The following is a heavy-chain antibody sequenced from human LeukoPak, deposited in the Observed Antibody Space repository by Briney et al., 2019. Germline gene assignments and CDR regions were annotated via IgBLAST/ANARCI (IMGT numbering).Heavy chain of an antibody. CDR3: AKKRSSGYYDSGGYAIDAFDV. D-gene: IGHD3-22*01. V-gene: IGHV5-51*01. CDR1: GFRFANSW. Sequence: GESLNISCKGSGFRFANSWIGWVRQVSGKGLEWMGTIYPDDPDIRYSPSFQGQVTISGDKSFSTVYLQWSSLKASDTAIYFCAKKRSSGYYDSGGYAIDAFDVWGQGTMVTVSS. J-gene: IGHJ3*01. CDR2: IYPDDPDI.